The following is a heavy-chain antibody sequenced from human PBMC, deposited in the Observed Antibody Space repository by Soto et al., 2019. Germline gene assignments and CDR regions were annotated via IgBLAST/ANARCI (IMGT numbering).Heavy chain of an antibody. Sequence: LSLTCTVSGGSISSGGYYWSWIRQHPGKGLEWIGYIYYSGSTYYNPSLKSRVTISVDTSKNQFSLKLSSVTAADTAVYYCARGGGYSGYDKRAYYGMDVWGQGTTVTVSS. CDR3: ARGGGYSGYDKRAYYGMDV. D-gene: IGHD5-12*01. CDR2: IYYSGST. J-gene: IGHJ6*02. CDR1: GGSISSGGYY. V-gene: IGHV4-31*03.